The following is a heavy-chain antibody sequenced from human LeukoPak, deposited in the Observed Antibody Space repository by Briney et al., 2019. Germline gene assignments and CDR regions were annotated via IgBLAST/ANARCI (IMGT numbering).Heavy chain of an antibody. CDR2: INHAGTT. J-gene: IGHJ4*02. Sequence: SSETLSLTCALYGGSFTYYYWSWIRQPPGKGLEWIGEINHAGTTDYNPSLKSRVTISVDTSKNQFSLKLNSVTAADTAVYYCARLNLEYLYSSGPNDYWGQGTLVTVPS. D-gene: IGHD3-10*01. V-gene: IGHV4-34*01. CDR1: GGSFTYYY. CDR3: ARLNLEYLYSSGPNDY.